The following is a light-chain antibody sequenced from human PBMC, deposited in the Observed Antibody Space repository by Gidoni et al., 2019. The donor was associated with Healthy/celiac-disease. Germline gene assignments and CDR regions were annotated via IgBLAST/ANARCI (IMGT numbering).Light chain of an antibody. J-gene: IGKJ1*01. Sequence: DINMTLSPSTLSASVGDRVTITCRPSQSTSSWLTWYQQKPGKTPKLLIYKASSLDSGGPSRFSGSGSGTEVTLTISSLQPDDFTTDYCQQYNSYPWTFGQGTKVEIK. CDR1: QSTSSW. V-gene: IGKV1-5*03. CDR3: QQYNSYPWT. CDR2: KAS.